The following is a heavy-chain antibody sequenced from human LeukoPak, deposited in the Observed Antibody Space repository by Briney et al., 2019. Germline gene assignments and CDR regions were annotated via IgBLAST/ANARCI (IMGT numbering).Heavy chain of an antibody. CDR1: GGSSSSSY. CDR3: AIMGLWSRGFDSFEP. J-gene: IGHJ5*02. Sequence: SETLSLTCSSSGGSSSSSYWHWIRQSAGKGLQWIGRIHSSGSTNYNPSLKSRVSMTVDTSKNQLSLNVDSVTAADTAIYYCAIMGLWSRGFDSFEPWGQGTLVTVSS. D-gene: IGHD5-12*01. CDR2: IHSSGST. V-gene: IGHV4-4*07.